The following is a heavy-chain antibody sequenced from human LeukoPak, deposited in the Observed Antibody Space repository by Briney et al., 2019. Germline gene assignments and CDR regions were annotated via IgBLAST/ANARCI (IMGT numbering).Heavy chain of an antibody. CDR1: GFTFTNYA. D-gene: IGHD3-22*01. CDR3: AKLGGYYDNSASRYFDY. CDR2: IGLRSGST. J-gene: IGHJ4*02. Sequence: GGSLRLSCAASGFTFTNYAMTWFGRAPGKGRGGVSAIGLRSGSTYYADSVKGRFTISRDNSKNTVYLQMNSLGADDTAVYYCAKLGGYYDNSASRYFDYWGQGTLVTVSS. V-gene: IGHV3-23*01.